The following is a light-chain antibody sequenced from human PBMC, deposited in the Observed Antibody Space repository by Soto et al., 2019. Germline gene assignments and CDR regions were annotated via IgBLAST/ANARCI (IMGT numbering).Light chain of an antibody. Sequence: QSVLTQPPSVSAAPGQTVTISCSGSSTNVGSDSVSSYQQLPRINPTLLIYDNNNRPPAGPDGCFGGTSGTSATLGITALQTGEEEDYYCGTWDSSLSAVVFGGGTKVTVL. CDR2: DNN. J-gene: IGLJ2*01. CDR3: GTWDSSLSAVV. CDR1: STNVGSDS. V-gene: IGLV1-51*01.